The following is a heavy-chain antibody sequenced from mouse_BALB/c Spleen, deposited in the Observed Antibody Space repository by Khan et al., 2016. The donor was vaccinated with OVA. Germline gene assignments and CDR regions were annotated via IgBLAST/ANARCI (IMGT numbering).Heavy chain of an antibody. D-gene: IGHD6-2*01. CDR1: GYTFTNYG. CDR3: ARISSYWYSDF. J-gene: IGHJ1*01. CDR2: INTYTGEP. V-gene: IGHV9-1*02. Sequence: QIQLVQSGPELKKPGETVKISCKASGYTFTNYGMNWVKQAPGKGLKWMGWINTYTGEPTYADDFKGRFVFSLETSASTAYLQISNLKNEDMTTXLYARISSYWYSDFWGAGTTVTVSS.